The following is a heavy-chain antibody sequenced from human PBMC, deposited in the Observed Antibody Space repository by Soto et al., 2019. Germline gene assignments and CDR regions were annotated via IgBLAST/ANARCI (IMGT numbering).Heavy chain of an antibody. CDR3: AQPNIVGRSWRWFDP. J-gene: IGHJ5*02. V-gene: IGHV2-5*02. D-gene: IGHD6-13*01. CDR2: IYWDDDK. CDR1: GFSLSTSGVG. Sequence: QITLKESGPTLVKPTQTLTLTCTFSGFSLSTSGVGVGWIRQPPGKALEWLALIYWDDDKRYSPSLKSRLNTTKDAPKNQVVLTLNNLDPVDTATYYCAQPNIVGRSWRWFDPWGQGNLVTVSS.